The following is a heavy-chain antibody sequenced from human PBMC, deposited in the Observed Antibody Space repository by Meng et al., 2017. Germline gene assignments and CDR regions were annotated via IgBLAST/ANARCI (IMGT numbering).Heavy chain of an antibody. D-gene: IGHD1-7*01. Sequence: PGPLRTPTCRTYCYTVLTAYSHGGRQAPGQGLEWMGRIIPSSGDANSAQKFLGRVTLTWDTSISTAYMELSSLRSDDTAIYYCARDGGNYDFDYWGQGTLVTVSS. J-gene: IGHJ4*02. CDR1: CYTVLTAY. CDR3: ARDGGNYDFDY. V-gene: IGHV1-2*06. CDR2: IIPSSGDA.